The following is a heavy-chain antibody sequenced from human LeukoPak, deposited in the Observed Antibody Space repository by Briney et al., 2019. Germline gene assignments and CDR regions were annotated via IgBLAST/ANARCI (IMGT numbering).Heavy chain of an antibody. CDR3: ARVGRLDNTNLELHLGLFDY. J-gene: IGHJ4*02. CDR2: IYYSGST. Sequence: SETLSLTCTVSGGSLSSHYWSWIRQPPGKGLEWIGYIYYSGSTNYNPSLKSRVTISVDTSKNQFSLKLSSVTAADTAVYYCARVGRLDNTNLELHLGLFDYWGQGTLVTVSS. D-gene: IGHD1-7*01. V-gene: IGHV4-59*11. CDR1: GGSLSSHY.